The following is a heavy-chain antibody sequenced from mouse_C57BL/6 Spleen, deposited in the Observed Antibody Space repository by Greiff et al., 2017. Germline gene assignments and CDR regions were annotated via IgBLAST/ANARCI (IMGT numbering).Heavy chain of an antibody. Sequence: VQLQQSGPELVKPGASVKISCKASGYTFTDYYMNWVKQSPGQSLEWIGDINPNNGGTSYKQKFKGKATLTVDKSSSTAYMELRSLTSEESAVYYGAKHYDNSSRYYDMDDWGKGTSVTVSS. CDR3: AKHYDNSSRYYDMDD. D-gene: IGHD1-1*01. CDR1: GYTFTDYY. V-gene: IGHV1-26*01. J-gene: IGHJ4*01. CDR2: INPNNGGT.